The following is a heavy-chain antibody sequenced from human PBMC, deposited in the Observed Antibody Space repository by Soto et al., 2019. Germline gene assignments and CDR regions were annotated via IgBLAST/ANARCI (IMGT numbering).Heavy chain of an antibody. CDR2: IYYSGST. CDR1: GGSISSYY. J-gene: IGHJ5*02. Sequence: SETLSLTCTVSGGSISSYYWSWIRQPPGKGLEWIGYIYYSGSTNYNPSLKSRVTISVDTSKNQFSLKLSSVTAADTAVYYCAKTYDFWSPNWFDPWGQGTLVTVSS. CDR3: AKTYDFWSPNWFDP. D-gene: IGHD3-3*01. V-gene: IGHV4-59*01.